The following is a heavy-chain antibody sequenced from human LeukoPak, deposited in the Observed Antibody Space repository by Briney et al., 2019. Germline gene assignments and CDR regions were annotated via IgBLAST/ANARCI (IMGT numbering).Heavy chain of an antibody. CDR3: ASFDIVVVPAASGTDWFDL. Sequence: GGSLRLSCAASGFTFSSYGMHWVRQAPGKGLEWVAFIRYDGSNKYYADSVKGRFTISRDNSKNTLYLQMNSLRAEDTAVYYCASFDIVVVPAASGTDWFDLWGQGTLVTVSS. V-gene: IGHV3-30*02. J-gene: IGHJ5*02. CDR2: IRYDGSNK. CDR1: GFTFSSYG. D-gene: IGHD2-2*01.